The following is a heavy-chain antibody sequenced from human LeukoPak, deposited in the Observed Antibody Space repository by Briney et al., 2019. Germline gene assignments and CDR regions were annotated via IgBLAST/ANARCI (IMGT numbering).Heavy chain of an antibody. Sequence: GGSLRLSCAASGFTFSSYAMHWVRQAPGKGLEYVSAISSNGSSTYYANSVKGRFTISRDNSKNTLYLQMGSLRAEDMAVYYCARYSSGFDYWGQGTLVTVSS. CDR2: ISSNGSST. J-gene: IGHJ4*02. CDR3: ARYSSGFDY. D-gene: IGHD6-19*01. CDR1: GFTFSSYA. V-gene: IGHV3-64*01.